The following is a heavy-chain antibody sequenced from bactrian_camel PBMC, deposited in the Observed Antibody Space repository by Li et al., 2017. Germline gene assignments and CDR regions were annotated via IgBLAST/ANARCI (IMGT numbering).Heavy chain of an antibody. CDR1: GNTRNTHC. Sequence: QLVESGGGSVQTGGSLRLSCAFSGNTRNTHCMAWFRQAPGKEREGVAFVDGTGSTAVADSVKGRFTISKDDAKYILYLQMNNLKPEDTGVYYCALGGSASAWTSLSASAFVYWSQGTQVTVS. CDR2: VDGTGST. J-gene: IGHJ4*01. V-gene: IGHV3S53*01. D-gene: IGHD3*01. CDR3: ALGGSASAWTSLSASAFVY.